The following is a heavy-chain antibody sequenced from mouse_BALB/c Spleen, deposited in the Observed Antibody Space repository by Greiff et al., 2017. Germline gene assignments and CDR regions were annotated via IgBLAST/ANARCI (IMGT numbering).Heavy chain of an antibody. V-gene: IGHV14-3*02. Sequence: VHVKQSGAELVKPGASVKLSCTASGFNIKDTYMHWVKQRPEQGLEWIGRIDPANGNTKYDPKFQGKATITADTSSNTAYLQLSSLTSEDTAVYYCARLLWLREAMDYWGQGTSVTVSS. CDR3: ARLLWLREAMDY. CDR1: GFNIKDTY. J-gene: IGHJ4*01. D-gene: IGHD2-2*01. CDR2: IDPANGNT.